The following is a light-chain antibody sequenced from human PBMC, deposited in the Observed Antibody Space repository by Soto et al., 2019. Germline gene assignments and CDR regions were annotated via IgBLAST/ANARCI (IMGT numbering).Light chain of an antibody. Sequence: EIVLTQSPGTLSLSPGERATLSCRARQSVSSSYLAWYQQRPGQAPRLLIYGASIRATGIPDRFSGSVSGTDFTLTIIRLEPEDFAVYFCQQHGSSPWTFGQGTKVEIK. J-gene: IGKJ1*01. CDR2: GAS. CDR3: QQHGSSPWT. V-gene: IGKV3-20*01. CDR1: QSVSSSY.